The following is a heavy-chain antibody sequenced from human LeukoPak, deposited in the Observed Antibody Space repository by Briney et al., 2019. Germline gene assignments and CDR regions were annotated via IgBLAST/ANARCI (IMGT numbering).Heavy chain of an antibody. CDR1: GGSISSSSYY. J-gene: IGHJ3*02. V-gene: IGHV4-39*07. D-gene: IGHD3-3*01. CDR2: INHSGST. Sequence: SETLSLTCTVSGGSISSSSYYWGWIRQPPGKGLEWIGEINHSGSTNYNPSLKSRVTISVDTSKNQFSLKLSSVTAADTAVYYCARVGRSYDFWSGYYLDAFDIWGQGTMVTVSS. CDR3: ARVGRSYDFWSGYYLDAFDI.